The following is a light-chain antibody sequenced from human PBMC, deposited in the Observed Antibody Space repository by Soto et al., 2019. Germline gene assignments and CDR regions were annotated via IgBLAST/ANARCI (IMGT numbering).Light chain of an antibody. Sequence: EIVMTQSPATLSVSPGERATLSCRASQSVSSNLAWYQQKPGQTPKLLIYVASTRATGIPARFSGSGSGPEFTLTISSLQSADFAYYYCQQYNVWPLTFGGGNKVEFK. CDR1: QSVSSN. CDR2: VAS. CDR3: QQYNVWPLT. J-gene: IGKJ4*01. V-gene: IGKV3-15*01.